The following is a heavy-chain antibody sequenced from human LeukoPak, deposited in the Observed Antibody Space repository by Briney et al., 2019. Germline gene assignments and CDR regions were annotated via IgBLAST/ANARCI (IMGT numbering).Heavy chain of an antibody. CDR3: ARLYGDFDY. V-gene: IGHV3-74*01. J-gene: IGHJ4*02. D-gene: IGHD3-16*02. CDR1: GFTFSSYW. CDR2: ITTDGSST. Sequence: GGSLRLSCAASGFTFSSYWMHWVRQAPGKGLVWVSRITTDGSSTYYADSVKGRFTISRDNAKNTLYLQMNSLRAEDTAVYYCARLYGDFDYWGQGTLVTVSS.